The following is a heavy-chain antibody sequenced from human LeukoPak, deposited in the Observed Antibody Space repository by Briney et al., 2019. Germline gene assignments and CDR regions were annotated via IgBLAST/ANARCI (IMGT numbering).Heavy chain of an antibody. CDR3: ARLNSVWFGRELDY. CDR2: IYYSGST. Sequence: PSQTLSLTCTVSGGSISSGGYYWSWIRQHPGKGLEWIGYIYYSGSTYYNPSLKSRVTISVDTSKNQFSLKVSSVTAADTAVYYCARLNSVWFGRELDYWGQGTLVTVSS. D-gene: IGHD3-10*01. V-gene: IGHV4-31*03. J-gene: IGHJ4*02. CDR1: GGSISSGGYY.